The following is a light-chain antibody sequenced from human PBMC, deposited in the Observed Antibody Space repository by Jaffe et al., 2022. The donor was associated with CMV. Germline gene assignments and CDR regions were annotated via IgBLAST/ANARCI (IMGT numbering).Light chain of an antibody. V-gene: IGKV1-39*01. J-gene: IGKJ1*01. CDR3: QQNYRTPTT. CDR1: QSISSY. Sequence: DIQMTQSPSSLSASVGDRVTITCRASQSISSYLNWYQQKPGRAPKLLIYAASNLQSGVPSRFSGSGSGTDFTLTFSSLQPEDFASYYCQQNYRTPTTFGQGTKVEIK. CDR2: AAS.